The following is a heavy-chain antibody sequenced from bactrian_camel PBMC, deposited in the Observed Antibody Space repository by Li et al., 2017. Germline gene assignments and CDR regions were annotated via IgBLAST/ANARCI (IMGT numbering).Heavy chain of an antibody. CDR1: GYGYSSYC. D-gene: IGHD1*01. Sequence: HVQLVESGGGSVQAGGSLRLSCVASGYGYSSYCRAWFRQAPGQEREGVAVIYNGDNSAIYTDSAKGRFTISRDNAKNTLYLQLNSLKTEDTAMYYCQRGQTHEVGESSERGQGTQVTVS. CDR2: IYNGDNSA. V-gene: IGHV3S1*01. CDR3: QRGQTHEVGESSE. J-gene: IGHJ4*01.